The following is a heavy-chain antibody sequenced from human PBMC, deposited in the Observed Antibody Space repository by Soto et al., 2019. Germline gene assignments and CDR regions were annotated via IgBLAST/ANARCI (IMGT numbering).Heavy chain of an antibody. CDR3: ARVVGGYYYGMDV. CDR1: GGSISSSNW. Sequence: QVQLQESGPGLVKPSGTLSLTCVVSGGSISSSNWWSWVRQPPGKGLEWIGEIYHSGSTNYNPSLKSRGTISVDKSKNQFSLKLSSVTAADTAVYYCARVVGGYYYGMDVWGQGTTVTVSS. V-gene: IGHV4-4*02. D-gene: IGHD2-2*01. CDR2: IYHSGST. J-gene: IGHJ6*02.